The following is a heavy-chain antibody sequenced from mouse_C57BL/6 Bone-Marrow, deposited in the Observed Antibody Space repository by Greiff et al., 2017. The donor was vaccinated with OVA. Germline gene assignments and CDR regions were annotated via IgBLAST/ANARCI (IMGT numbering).Heavy chain of an antibody. J-gene: IGHJ3*01. D-gene: IGHD2-2*01. CDR2: ISDGGSYT. CDR1: GFTFSSYA. V-gene: IGHV5-4*01. CDR3: AREGVTTSFAY. Sequence: EVMLVESGGGLVKPGGSLKLSCAASGFTFSSYAMSWVRQTPEKRLEWVATISDGGSYTYYPDNVKGRFTISRDNAKNNLYLQMSHLKSEDTAMYYCAREGVTTSFAYWGQGTLVTVSA.